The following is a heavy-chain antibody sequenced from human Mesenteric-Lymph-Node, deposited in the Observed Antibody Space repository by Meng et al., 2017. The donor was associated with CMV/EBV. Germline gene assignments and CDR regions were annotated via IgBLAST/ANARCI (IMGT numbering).Heavy chain of an antibody. CDR3: ARDRDSAPIGGVDV. Sequence: GSLRLSCAASGFTVSSSIMNWIRQSPGKGLGWIGSGCYGRTYHSPSLESRVTISVDTPNNRLSLKLISVTAADTAVYYCARDRDSAPIGGVDVWGQGTTVTVSS. CDR1: GFTVSSSI. CDR2: GCYGRT. V-gene: IGHV4-39*07. D-gene: IGHD3-22*01. J-gene: IGHJ6*02.